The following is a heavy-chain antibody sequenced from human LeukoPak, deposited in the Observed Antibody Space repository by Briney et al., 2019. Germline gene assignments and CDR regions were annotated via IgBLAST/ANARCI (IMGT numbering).Heavy chain of an antibody. V-gene: IGHV3-23*01. CDR1: QFTFSYYA. J-gene: IGHJ4*02. CDR3: AKEKYAYGSRGFDY. CDR2: VSSSGDYT. D-gene: IGHD3-10*01. Sequence: GGSLRLSCSASQFTFSYYAMTWVRQAPGKGLEWGSGVSSSGDYTYYADSVKGRFTISRDNSKNTLYLQLNSLRVEDTAVYYCAKEKYAYGSRGFDYWGQGTLVTVSS.